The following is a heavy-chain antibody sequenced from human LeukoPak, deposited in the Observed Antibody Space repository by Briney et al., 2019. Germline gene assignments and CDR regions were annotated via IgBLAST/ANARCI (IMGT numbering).Heavy chain of an antibody. V-gene: IGHV3-21*01. CDR2: ISSSSSYI. CDR1: GFTFSSYR. D-gene: IGHD3-10*01. Sequence: GGSLRLSCAASGFTFSSYRMNWVRQAPGKGLEWVSSISSSSSYIYYADSVKGRFTISRDNAKNSLYLQMNSLRAEDTAVYYCARDRNYGSGSYPGSVDYWGQGALVTVSS. CDR3: ARDRNYGSGSYPGSVDY. J-gene: IGHJ4*02.